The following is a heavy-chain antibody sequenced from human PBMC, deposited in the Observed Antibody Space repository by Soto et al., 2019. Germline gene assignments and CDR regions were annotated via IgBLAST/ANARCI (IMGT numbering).Heavy chain of an antibody. CDR1: GFTFSSYG. V-gene: IGHV3-30*18. Sequence: GGSLRLSCAASGFTFSSYGMHWVRQAPGKGLEWVAVISYDGSNKYYADSVKGRFTISRDNSKNTLYLQMNSLRAEDTAVYYCAKDNHYSNYGLYYYYYMDVWGKGTTVTVSS. CDR3: AKDNHYSNYGLYYYYYMDV. D-gene: IGHD4-4*01. CDR2: ISYDGSNK. J-gene: IGHJ6*03.